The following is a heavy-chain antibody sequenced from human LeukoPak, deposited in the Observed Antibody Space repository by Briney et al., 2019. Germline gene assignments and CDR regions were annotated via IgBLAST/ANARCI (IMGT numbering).Heavy chain of an antibody. D-gene: IGHD3-22*01. CDR3: ARSSSGYLYFPFDI. V-gene: IGHV1-69*05. J-gene: IGHJ3*02. CDR2: IIPNFGTA. CDR1: GYTFTSYY. Sequence: GASVKVSCKASGYTFTSYYMHWVRQAPGQGLEWMGGIIPNFGTANYAQKFQGRVTITTDESTSTAYMELSSLRSEDTAVYYCARSSSGYLYFPFDIWGQGTMVTVSS.